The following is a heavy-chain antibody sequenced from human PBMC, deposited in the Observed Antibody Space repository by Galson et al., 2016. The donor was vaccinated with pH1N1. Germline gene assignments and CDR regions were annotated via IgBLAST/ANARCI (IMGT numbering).Heavy chain of an antibody. Sequence: SLRLSCAASGFTFDDYAMQWVRQAPGKGLEWVSGISWNSGSIGYADSVKGRFTISRDNAKNSLYLQMNSLRAEDTALYYCARAHGYSSGWYDYWGQGTLVTVSS. J-gene: IGHJ4*02. D-gene: IGHD6-19*01. CDR2: ISWNSGSI. V-gene: IGHV3-9*01. CDR3: ARAHGYSSGWYDY. CDR1: GFTFDDYA.